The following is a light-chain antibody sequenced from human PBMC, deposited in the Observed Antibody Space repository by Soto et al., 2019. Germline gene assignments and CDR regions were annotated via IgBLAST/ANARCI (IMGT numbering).Light chain of an antibody. CDR1: SSNIGSSA. CDR3: ATWDGSLNVPV. Sequence: QSVLTQPPSASATPGQRVTITCSGSSSNIGSSAVNWYQQLPGKAPRLLIYINNQRPSGVPDRFSGSRSGSSASLAISGLQSENEADYYCATWDGSLNVPVFGGGTKLTVL. J-gene: IGLJ2*01. V-gene: IGLV1-44*01. CDR2: INN.